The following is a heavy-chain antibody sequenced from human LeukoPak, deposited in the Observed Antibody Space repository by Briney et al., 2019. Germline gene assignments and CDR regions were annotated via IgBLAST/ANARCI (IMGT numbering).Heavy chain of an antibody. V-gene: IGHV3-30*18. CDR2: ISYDGSNK. CDR1: GFTFSSYG. J-gene: IGHJ4*02. CDR3: AKDRKRASGYYIWGEFDY. D-gene: IGHD3-3*01. Sequence: PGGSLRLSCAASGFTFSSYGMHWVRQAPGKGLERVAVISYDGSNKYYADSVKGRFTISRDNSKNTLYLQMNSLRAEDTAVYYCAKDRKRASGYYIWGEFDYWGQGTLVTVSS.